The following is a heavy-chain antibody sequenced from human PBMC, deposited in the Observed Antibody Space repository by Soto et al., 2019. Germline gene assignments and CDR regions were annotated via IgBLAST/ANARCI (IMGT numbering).Heavy chain of an antibody. CDR2: ISYDGSNR. V-gene: IGHV3-30-3*01. Sequence: QVQLVESGGGVVQPGRSLRLSCAASGFTFSSYAMHWVRQAPGKGLEWVAVISYDGSNRYYAHSVKGRFTISRDNSKNTLYLQMNSLRAEDTAVYYCARATVTKLDYWGQGTLVTVSS. CDR1: GFTFSSYA. CDR3: ARATVTKLDY. D-gene: IGHD4-17*01. J-gene: IGHJ4*02.